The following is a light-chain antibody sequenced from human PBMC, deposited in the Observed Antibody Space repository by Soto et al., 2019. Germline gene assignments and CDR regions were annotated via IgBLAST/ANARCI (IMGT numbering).Light chain of an antibody. CDR3: QQYGSSPST. CDR2: GAS. CDR1: QSVSSSY. J-gene: IGKJ2*01. Sequence: IVLTQSPGTLSLSPGERATLSCRASQSVSSSYLAWYQQKPGQAPRLLIYGASSRATGIPDRFSGSGSGTDFTLTISRLEPEDVAVYDCQQYGSSPSTFGQGAKVESK. V-gene: IGKV3-20*01.